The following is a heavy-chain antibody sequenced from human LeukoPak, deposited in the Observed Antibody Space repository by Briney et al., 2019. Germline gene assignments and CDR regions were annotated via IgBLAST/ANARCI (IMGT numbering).Heavy chain of an antibody. D-gene: IGHD1-1*01. CDR3: ARRMNLYDDTYYYYGMDV. CDR2: IYYSGST. V-gene: IGHV4-39*07. CDR1: GGSISSYY. Sequence: SETLSLTCTVSGGSISSYYWGWIRQPPGKGLEWIGSIYYSGSTYYNPSLKSRVTISVDTSKNQFSLKLSSVTAADTAVYYCARRMNLYDDTYYYYGMDVWGQGTTVTVSS. J-gene: IGHJ6*02.